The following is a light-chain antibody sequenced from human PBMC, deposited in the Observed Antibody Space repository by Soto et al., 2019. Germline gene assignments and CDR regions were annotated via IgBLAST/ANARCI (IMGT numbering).Light chain of an antibody. CDR3: CSYAGSYSYV. Sequence: QSVLTQPRSVSGSPGQSVTISCTGTSSEVGGYDYVSWFQQHPGEAPKLMLYDVTKRPSGVPDRFFGSKSGNTASLTISGLQAEDEADYYCCSYAGSYSYVFGSGTKGTVL. J-gene: IGLJ1*01. CDR2: DVT. CDR1: SSEVGGYDY. V-gene: IGLV2-11*01.